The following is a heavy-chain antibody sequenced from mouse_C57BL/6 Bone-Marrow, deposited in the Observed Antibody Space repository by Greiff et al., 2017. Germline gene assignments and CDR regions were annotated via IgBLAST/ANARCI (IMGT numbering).Heavy chain of an antibody. D-gene: IGHD2-5*01. V-gene: IGHV1-80*01. Sequence: VQLQQSGAELVRPGASVKLSCKASGYAFSSYWMNWVKQRPGKGLEWIGQIYPGDGDTNYNGKFKGKATLTADKSSSTAYMQLSSLTSEDSAVYFCANHYSSSWFAYWGQGTLVTVSA. CDR1: GYAFSSYW. CDR3: ANHYSSSWFAY. J-gene: IGHJ3*01. CDR2: IYPGDGDT.